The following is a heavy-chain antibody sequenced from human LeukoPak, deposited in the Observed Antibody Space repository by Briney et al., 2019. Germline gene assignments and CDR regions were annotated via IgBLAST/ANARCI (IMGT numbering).Heavy chain of an antibody. CDR2: INYSGST. J-gene: IGHJ4*02. CDR1: GGSITTYY. D-gene: IGHD6-19*01. CDR3: ARDGSGRARYFDY. V-gene: IGHV4-59*01. Sequence: SETLSLTCSVSGGSITTYYWTWIRQPPGKGLEWIGYINYSGSTNYNPSLKSRVTISIDTSKNQFSLKLSSVTAADTAVYYCARDGSGRARYFDYWGQGTLVTVSS.